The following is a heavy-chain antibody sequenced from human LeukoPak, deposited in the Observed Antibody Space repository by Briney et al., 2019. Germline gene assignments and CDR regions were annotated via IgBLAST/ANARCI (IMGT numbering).Heavy chain of an antibody. D-gene: IGHD5-18*01. V-gene: IGHV3-66*02. CDR1: GFTVSSNY. CDR3: ASRYSYGYPLDY. Sequence: PGGSLRLSCAASGFTVSSNYTSWVRQAPGKGLEWVSVIYSGGSTYYADSVKGRFTISRDNSKNTLYLQMNSLRAEDTAVYYCASRYSYGYPLDYWGQGTLVTVSS. CDR2: IYSGGST. J-gene: IGHJ4*02.